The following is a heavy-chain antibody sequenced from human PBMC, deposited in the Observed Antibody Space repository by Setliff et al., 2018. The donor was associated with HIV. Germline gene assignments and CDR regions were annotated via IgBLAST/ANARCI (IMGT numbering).Heavy chain of an antibody. D-gene: IGHD3-16*01. V-gene: IGHV1-3*01. CDR3: ARTREAVMYYYYGMDV. Sequence: ASVKVSCKASGYTFTTYAMHWVRLAPGQRLEWMGWINAGNGNTKYSQRFQGRVIITRDTSASTAYMELSSLRSEDTAVYYCARTREAVMYYYYGMDVWGQGTTVT. CDR2: INAGNGNT. J-gene: IGHJ6*02. CDR1: GYTFTTYA.